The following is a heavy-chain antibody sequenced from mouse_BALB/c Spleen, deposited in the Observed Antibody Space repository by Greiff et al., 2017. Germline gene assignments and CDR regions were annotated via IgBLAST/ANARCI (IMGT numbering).Heavy chain of an antibody. D-gene: IGHD2-2*01. CDR1: GFTFSSYG. J-gene: IGHJ4*01. CDR2: ISSGGSYT. CDR3: ARQGGYGYDPYAMDY. V-gene: IGHV5-6*01. Sequence: EVQGVESGGDLVKPGGSLKLSCAASGFTFSSYGMSWVRQTPDKRLEWVATISSGGSYTYYPDSVKGRFTISRDNAKNTLYLQMSSLKSEDTAMYYCARQGGYGYDPYAMDYWGQGTSVTVSS.